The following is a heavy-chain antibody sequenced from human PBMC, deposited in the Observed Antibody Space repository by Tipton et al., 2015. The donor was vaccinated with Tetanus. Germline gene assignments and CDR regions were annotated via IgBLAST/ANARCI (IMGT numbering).Heavy chain of an antibody. D-gene: IGHD1-26*01. CDR2: IRQDGSEK. J-gene: IGHJ4*02. Sequence: GSLRLSCAASGFTFNSDWITLLRQVPGKGLEWGANIRQDGSEKYYVDPVEGRFTISRDNDKNSLYLQMNSLRAEDTAVYYCVRCSGGCGCVYWGQEALVTVSS. CDR1: GFTFNSDW. CDR3: VRCSGGCGCVY. V-gene: IGHV3-7*01.